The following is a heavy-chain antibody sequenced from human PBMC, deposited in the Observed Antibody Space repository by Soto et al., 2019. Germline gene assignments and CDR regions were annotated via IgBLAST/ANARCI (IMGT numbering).Heavy chain of an antibody. J-gene: IGHJ5*02. Sequence: SETLSLTCAVSGDSIKTETWWSWLRQLPGTGLEWIGEIKHTGDANANPALRSRVSMSVDRTKNQFFLNLRSVSAADTAVYYCARHGYYGSGPRGWFDPWGQGTLVTVSS. CDR1: GDSIKTETW. V-gene: IGHV4-4*02. CDR3: ARHGYYGSGPRGWFDP. CDR2: IKHTGDA. D-gene: IGHD3-10*01.